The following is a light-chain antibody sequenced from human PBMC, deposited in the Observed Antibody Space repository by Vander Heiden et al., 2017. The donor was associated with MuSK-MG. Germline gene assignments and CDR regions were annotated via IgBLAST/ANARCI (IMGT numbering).Light chain of an antibody. CDR2: YDR. J-gene: IGLJ2*01. V-gene: IGLV3-21*04. Sequence: SYVLTHTPSVSVAPGQTARITCGGNKIGSKTVHWYQQKPGQAPVLVILYDRDRPSGIPDRFSGSNSGKTATLKISRVEAGDEADDYWQVWASSSEQPVVGGGTKLTVL. CDR3: QVWASSSEQPV. CDR1: KIGSKT.